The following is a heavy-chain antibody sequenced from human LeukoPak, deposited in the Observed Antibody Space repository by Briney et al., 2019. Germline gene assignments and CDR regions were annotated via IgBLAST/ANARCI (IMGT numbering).Heavy chain of an antibody. CDR2: INHSGST. CDR1: GGSFSGYY. D-gene: IGHD3-10*01. V-gene: IGHV4-34*01. CDR3: GGHPPRLSGSGAFDI. J-gene: IGHJ3*02. Sequence: SETLSLTCAVYGGSFSGYYWSWIRQPPGKGLEWIGEINHSGSTNYIPALKSRVTISVDTTKNQFSLKQSSVTAADTAVYYCGGHPPRLSGSGAFDIWGQGTMVTASS.